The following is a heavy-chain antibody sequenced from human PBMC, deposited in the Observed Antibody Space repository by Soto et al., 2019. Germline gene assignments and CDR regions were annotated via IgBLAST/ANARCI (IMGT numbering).Heavy chain of an antibody. CDR1: GYTFTSYA. Sequence: ATVKVSCKASGYTFTSYAMHWVRQAPGQRLEWMGWINAGNGNTKYSQKFQGRVTITRDTSASTAYMELSSLRSEDTAVYYCARVENSFEYFYWGQGTLVTVSS. V-gene: IGHV1-3*01. CDR3: ARVENSFEYFY. D-gene: IGHD3-3*01. CDR2: INAGNGNT. J-gene: IGHJ4*02.